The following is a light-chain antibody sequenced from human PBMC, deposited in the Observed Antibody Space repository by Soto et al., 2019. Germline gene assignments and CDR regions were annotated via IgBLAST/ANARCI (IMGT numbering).Light chain of an antibody. V-gene: IGLV2-14*01. CDR3: TSYTISSTLRV. Sequence: QSVLTQSASVSGSPGQSITISCTGTSSDIGVYNYVSWYQQHPGKAPKLMIYGVSNRPSGVSNRFSGSKSGNTASLTISGLQAEDEADYYCTSYTISSTLRVFGGGTKLTVL. CDR1: SSDIGVYNY. CDR2: GVS. J-gene: IGLJ3*02.